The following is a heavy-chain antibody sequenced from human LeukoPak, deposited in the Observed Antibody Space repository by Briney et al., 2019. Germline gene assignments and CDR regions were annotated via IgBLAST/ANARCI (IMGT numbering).Heavy chain of an antibody. V-gene: IGHV3-21*01. D-gene: IGHD2-15*01. Sequence: GGSLRLSCAASGFTFSSYSMNWVRQAPGKGLEWVSSISSSSSYIYYADSVKGRFTISRDNAKNSRYLQMNSLRAEDTAVYYCARGADCSGGSCYPNYYYGMDVWGQGTTVTVSS. CDR2: ISSSSSYI. CDR3: ARGADCSGGSCYPNYYYGMDV. CDR1: GFTFSSYS. J-gene: IGHJ6*02.